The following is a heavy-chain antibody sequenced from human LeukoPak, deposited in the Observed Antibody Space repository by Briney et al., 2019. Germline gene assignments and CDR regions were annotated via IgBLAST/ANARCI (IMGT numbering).Heavy chain of an antibody. CDR1: GFTFSSYA. J-gene: IGHJ4*02. Sequence: PGGSLRLSCAASGFTFSSYAMTWVRQAPDKGLEWVSAISGSDGSTYYADSVKGRFTISRDDSQNTLYLQMNSLSAEDTAVYYCAKVGTSGGANCYALDYWGQGTLVTVFS. V-gene: IGHV3-23*01. CDR3: AKVGTSGGANCYALDY. CDR2: ISGSDGST. D-gene: IGHD2-2*01.